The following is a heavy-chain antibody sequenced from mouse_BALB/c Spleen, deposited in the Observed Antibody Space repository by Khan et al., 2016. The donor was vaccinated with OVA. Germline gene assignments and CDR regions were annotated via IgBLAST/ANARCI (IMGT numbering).Heavy chain of an antibody. CDR1: GYTFTSYY. J-gene: IGHJ3*01. D-gene: IGHD2-2*01. CDR2: INPNNGGT. V-gene: IGHV1-53*01. CDR3: TRSGYGSFAY. Sequence: QVQLKQSGTELVKPGASVKLSCKASGYTFTSYYMYWVKQRPGQGLEWIGEINPNNGGTNFNEKFKSKATLTVDKSSSTAYMQLSSLTSEDFAVYYCTRSGYGSFAYWGQGTLVTVSA.